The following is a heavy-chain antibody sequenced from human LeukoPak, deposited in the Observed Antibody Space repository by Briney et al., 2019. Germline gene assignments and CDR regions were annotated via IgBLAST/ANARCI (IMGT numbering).Heavy chain of an antibody. Sequence: ASVKVSCKASGYTFTSYAMHWVRQAPGQRLEWMGWINAGNGNTKYSQKLQGRVTITRDTSASTAYMELSSLRSEDTAVYYCARPLGYCSGGSCYFVYWGQGTLVTVSS. CDR2: INAGNGNT. CDR3: ARPLGYCSGGSCYFVY. CDR1: GYTFTSYA. J-gene: IGHJ4*02. D-gene: IGHD2-15*01. V-gene: IGHV1-3*01.